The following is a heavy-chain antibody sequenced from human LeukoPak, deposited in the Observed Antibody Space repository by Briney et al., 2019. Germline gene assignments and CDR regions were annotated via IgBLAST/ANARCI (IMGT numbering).Heavy chain of an antibody. CDR2: IYYTGNT. CDR3: ARLLDYDSSGYPDTFDI. Sequence: PSETLSLTCTVSGGSISPNYWTWIRQPPGKGLEWIGFIYYTGNTNYNPSLKSRVTISIDTSKSHFSLKLSSLTAADTAVYYCARLLDYDSSGYPDTFDIWGQGTMVTVSS. CDR1: GGSISPNY. V-gene: IGHV4-59*01. D-gene: IGHD3-22*01. J-gene: IGHJ3*02.